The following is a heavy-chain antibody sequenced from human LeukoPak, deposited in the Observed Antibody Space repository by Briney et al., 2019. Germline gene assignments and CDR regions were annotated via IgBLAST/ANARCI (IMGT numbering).Heavy chain of an antibody. CDR2: ISDSGGST. V-gene: IGHV3-23*01. Sequence: GRSLRLSCAVSGITLSNYGMTWVRHAPGKGLEWVAGISDSGGSTNYADSVKGRFTISRDNPKNTLYLQMNSLRAEDTAVYFCAKRGVVIRIILGGFHKEAYYFDSWGQGALVTVSS. D-gene: IGHD3-10*01. CDR3: AKRGVVIRIILGGFHKEAYYFDS. CDR1: GITLSNYG. J-gene: IGHJ4*02.